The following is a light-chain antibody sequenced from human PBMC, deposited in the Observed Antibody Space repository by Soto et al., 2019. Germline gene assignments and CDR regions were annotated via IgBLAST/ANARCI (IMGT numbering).Light chain of an antibody. CDR3: QHYNNWLRGT. J-gene: IGKJ2*02. CDR1: QSFSST. V-gene: IGKV3-15*01. CDR2: GPS. Sequence: EMVVTQSTATLSVSPGESATLSCRASQSFSSTLAWYQQKPGQAPRLLIYGPSTRATGVPARFSGGGSGTEFTLTISSLESEDFAVYYCQHYNNWLRGTFGQGTKLEIK.